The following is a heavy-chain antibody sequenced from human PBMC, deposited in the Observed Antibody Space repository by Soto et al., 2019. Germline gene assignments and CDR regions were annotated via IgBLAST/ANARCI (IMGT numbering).Heavy chain of an antibody. CDR1: GFTFSSYA. CDR3: AKDQEVGATAPHYYGMDV. D-gene: IGHD1-26*01. CDR2: ISGSGGST. V-gene: IGHV3-23*01. J-gene: IGHJ6*02. Sequence: GGSLRLSCAASGFTFSSYAMSWVRQAPGKGLEWVSAISGSGGSTYYADSVKGRFTISRDNSKNTLYLQMNSLRAEDTAVYYCAKDQEVGATAPHYYGMDVWGQGTTVTVSS.